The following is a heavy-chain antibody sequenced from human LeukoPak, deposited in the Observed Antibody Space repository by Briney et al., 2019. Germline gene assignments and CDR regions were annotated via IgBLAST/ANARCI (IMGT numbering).Heavy chain of an antibody. D-gene: IGHD6-19*01. CDR1: GGSFSGYY. Sequence: SETLSLTCAVYGGSFSGYYWSWIRQPPGKGLEWIGEINHSGSTNYNPSLKSRVTISVDTSKNQFSLKLSSVTVADTSVYYCASRGEGIAVADYWGQGTLVTVSS. CDR3: ASRGEGIAVADY. CDR2: INHSGST. V-gene: IGHV4-34*01. J-gene: IGHJ4*02.